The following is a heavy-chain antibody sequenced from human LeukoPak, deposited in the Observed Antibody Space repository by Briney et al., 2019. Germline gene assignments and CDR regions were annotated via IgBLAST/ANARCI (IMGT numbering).Heavy chain of an antibody. CDR3: ARGQNKCLGH. CDR2: INPTGGGT. J-gene: IGHJ4*02. CDR1: GGTFSSYA. D-gene: IGHD2/OR15-2a*01. V-gene: IGHV1-46*01. Sequence: ASVKVSCKASGGTFSSYAISWVRQAPGQGLEWMGVINPTGGGTTYAQRFQGRVTMTRDTSTSTVHMELSSLRSEDTAVYYCARGQNKCLGHWGQGTLVTVSS.